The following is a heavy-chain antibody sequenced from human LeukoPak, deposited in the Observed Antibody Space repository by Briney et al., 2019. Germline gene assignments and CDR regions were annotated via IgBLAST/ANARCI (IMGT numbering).Heavy chain of an antibody. D-gene: IGHD1-14*01. V-gene: IGHV3-15*01. CDR2: IKSKSDGGTT. Sequence: PGGSLRLSCAASGFTFSDYYMSWIRQAPGKGLEWVGRIKSKSDGGTTEFAAPVKGRFTISRDDSKNTLFLQMNSLKTEDTAVYYCTTALTHNFDYWGQGTLVTVSS. J-gene: IGHJ4*02. CDR3: TTALTHNFDY. CDR1: GFTFSDYY.